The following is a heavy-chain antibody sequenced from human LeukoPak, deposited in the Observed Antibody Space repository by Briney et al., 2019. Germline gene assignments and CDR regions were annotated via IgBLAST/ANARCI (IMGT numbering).Heavy chain of an antibody. CDR3: AQGNARRGSSGYDILDY. J-gene: IGHJ4*02. CDR1: GFTFSSYG. D-gene: IGHD5-12*01. V-gene: IGHV3-30*18. Sequence: PGGSLRLSCAASGFTFSSYGMHWVRQAPGKGLEWVAVISYDGSNKYYADSVKGRFTISRDNSKNTPYLQMNSLRAEDTAVYYCAQGNARRGSSGYDILDYWGQGTLVTVSS. CDR2: ISYDGSNK.